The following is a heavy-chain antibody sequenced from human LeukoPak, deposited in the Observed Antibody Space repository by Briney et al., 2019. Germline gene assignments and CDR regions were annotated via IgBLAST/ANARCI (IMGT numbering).Heavy chain of an antibody. CDR1: GYIFTTYS. CDR3: ARSNVDTSMTQIDY. CDR2: ISPYNGNT. Sequence: ASVAVSFKTSGYIFTTYSITWVRQAPGQGLQWMGWISPYNGNTNYAQRLQDRVTLTTATSTSTAYMELRSLISDDTAVYYCARSNVDTSMTQIDYWGQGTLVTVSS. D-gene: IGHD5-18*01. V-gene: IGHV1-18*01. J-gene: IGHJ4*02.